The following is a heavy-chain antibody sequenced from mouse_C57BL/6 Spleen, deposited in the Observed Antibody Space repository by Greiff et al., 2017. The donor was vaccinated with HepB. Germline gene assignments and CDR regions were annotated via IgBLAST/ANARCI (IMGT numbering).Heavy chain of an antibody. D-gene: IGHD2-10*02. CDR3: ARGDSMFAY. Sequence: EVHLVESGGGLVKPGGSLKLSCAASGFTFSSYAMSWVRQTPEKRLEWVATISDGGSYTYYPDNVKGRFTISRDNAKNNLYLQMSHLKSEDTAMYYCARGDSMFAYWGQGTLVTVSA. CDR2: ISDGGSYT. V-gene: IGHV5-4*01. CDR1: GFTFSSYA. J-gene: IGHJ3*01.